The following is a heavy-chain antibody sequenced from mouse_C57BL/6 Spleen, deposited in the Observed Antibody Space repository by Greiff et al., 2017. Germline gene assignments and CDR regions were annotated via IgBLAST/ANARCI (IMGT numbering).Heavy chain of an antibody. CDR2: INYDGSST. Sequence: DVKLVESEGGLVQSGSSMKHSSTASGFTFSDYYMAWVRQVPDKGLEWVANINYDGSSTYYLVSLKSRFIISRDNAKNILYLQMSSMKSEDTATYYCARDAGYYGSSFYWYFDVWGTGTTVTVSS. V-gene: IGHV5-16*01. J-gene: IGHJ1*03. CDR3: ARDAGYYGSSFYWYFDV. CDR1: GFTFSDYY. D-gene: IGHD1-1*01.